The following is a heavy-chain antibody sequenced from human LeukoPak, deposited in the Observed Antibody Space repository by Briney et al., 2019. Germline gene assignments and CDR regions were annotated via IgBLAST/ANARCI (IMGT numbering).Heavy chain of an antibody. CDR1: GFPFSSAW. CDR2: SKSKTDGRTK. Sequence: GGSLRLSCAASGFPFSSAWMNWVRQAPGKGLEWVGRSKSKTDGRTKDYAGPVKGRFTISRDDSKNTLFLQLNSLKTEDTAVYYCATERRFGEFFDYWGQGTLVSVSS. CDR3: ATERRFGEFFDY. V-gene: IGHV3-15*01. J-gene: IGHJ4*02. D-gene: IGHD3-10*01.